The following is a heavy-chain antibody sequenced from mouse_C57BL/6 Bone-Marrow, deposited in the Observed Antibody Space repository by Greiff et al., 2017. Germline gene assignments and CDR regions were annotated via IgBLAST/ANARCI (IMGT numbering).Heavy chain of an antibody. V-gene: IGHV5-4*01. CDR3: ARDNILRSCDY. CDR1: GFTFSSYA. Sequence: DVQLVESGGGLVKPGGSLKLSCAASGFTFSSYAMSWVRQTPEKRLEWVATISDGGSYTYYPDNVKGRFTISRDNAKNNLYLQMSHLKSEDTAMYYCARDNILRSCDYWGQGTTLTVSS. J-gene: IGHJ2*01. CDR2: ISDGGSYT.